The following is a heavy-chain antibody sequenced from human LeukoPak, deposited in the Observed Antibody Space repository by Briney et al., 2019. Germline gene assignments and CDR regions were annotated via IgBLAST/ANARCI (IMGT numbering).Heavy chain of an antibody. Sequence: PGGSLRLSCAASGFTVSSNYMSWVRQAPGKGLEWVSVIYSGGSTYYADSVKGRFTISRDNSNNTLHLQMHSLRAEDTAMYYCARRKGTSWSFDYWGQGTLVTVSS. CDR3: ARRKGTSWSFDY. D-gene: IGHD6-13*01. CDR1: GFTVSSNY. CDR2: IYSGGST. V-gene: IGHV3-53*01. J-gene: IGHJ4*02.